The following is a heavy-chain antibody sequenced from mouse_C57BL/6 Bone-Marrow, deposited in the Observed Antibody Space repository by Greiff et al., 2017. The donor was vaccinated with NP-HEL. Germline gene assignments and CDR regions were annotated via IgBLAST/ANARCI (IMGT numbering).Heavy chain of an antibody. Sequence: EVMLVESGGGLVKPGGSLKLSCAASGFTFSDYGMHWVRQAPEKGLEWVAYISSGSSTIYYADTVKGRFTISRDNAKNTLFLQMTSLRSEDTAMYYCERSYYSNRAWFAYWGQGTLVTVSA. J-gene: IGHJ3*01. V-gene: IGHV5-17*01. CDR1: GFTFSDYG. CDR2: ISSGSSTI. CDR3: ERSYYSNRAWFAY. D-gene: IGHD2-5*01.